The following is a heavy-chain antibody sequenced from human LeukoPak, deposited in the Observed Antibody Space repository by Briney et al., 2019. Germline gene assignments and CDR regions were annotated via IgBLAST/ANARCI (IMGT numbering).Heavy chain of an antibody. CDR1: GYTFTSYG. J-gene: IGHJ4*02. CDR2: ISAYNGNT. Sequence: ASVKVSCKASGYTFTSYGISWVRQAPGQGLEWMGWISAYNGNTNYAQKLQGRVTVTTDTSTSTAYMELRSLRSDDTAVYYCARDLILGVAAGTKYGYWGQGTLVTVSS. D-gene: IGHD6-13*01. CDR3: ARDLILGVAAGTKYGY. V-gene: IGHV1-18*01.